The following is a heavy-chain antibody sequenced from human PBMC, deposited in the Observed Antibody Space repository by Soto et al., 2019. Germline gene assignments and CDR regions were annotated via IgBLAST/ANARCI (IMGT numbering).Heavy chain of an antibody. CDR2: ISSSSSTI. Sequence: PGGSLRLSCAASGFTFSSYSMNWVRQAPGKGLEWVSYISSSSSTIYYADSVKGRFTISRDNAKNSLYLQMNSLRAEDTAVYYCAKDRGVEMATIAYYYYGMDVWGQGTTVTVSS. CDR1: GFTFSSYS. V-gene: IGHV3-48*01. CDR3: AKDRGVEMATIAYYYYGMDV. J-gene: IGHJ6*02. D-gene: IGHD3-10*01.